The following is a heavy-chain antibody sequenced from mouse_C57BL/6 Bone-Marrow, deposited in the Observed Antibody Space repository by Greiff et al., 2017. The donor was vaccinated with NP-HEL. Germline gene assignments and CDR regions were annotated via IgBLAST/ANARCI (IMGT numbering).Heavy chain of an antibody. CDR1: GFTFSDFY. Sequence: EVNVVESGGGLVQSGRSLRLSCATSGFTFSDFYMEWVRQAPGKGLEWIAASRNKANDYTTEYSASVKGRFIVSRDTSQSILYLQMNPLTAEDAAIYYCARDARYNNYGAYAMGCWGNGTTVTFSS. D-gene: IGHD2-5*01. J-gene: IGHJ4*01. V-gene: IGHV7-1*01. CDR3: ARDARYNNYGAYAMGC. CDR2: SRNKANDYTT.